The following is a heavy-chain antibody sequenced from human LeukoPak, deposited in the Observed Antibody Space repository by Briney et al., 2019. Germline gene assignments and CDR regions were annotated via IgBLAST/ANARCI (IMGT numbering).Heavy chain of an antibody. CDR1: GFTFSSYA. V-gene: IGHV3-30-3*01. D-gene: IGHD3-10*01. J-gene: IGHJ6*02. Sequence: GRSLRLSCAASGFTFSSYAMHWVRQAPGKGLEWVAVISYDGSNKYYADSVKGRFTISRDNSKNTLYLQMNSLRAEDTAVYYCARDLGELLGYYGMDVWGQGTTVTVSS. CDR2: ISYDGSNK. CDR3: ARDLGELLGYYGMDV.